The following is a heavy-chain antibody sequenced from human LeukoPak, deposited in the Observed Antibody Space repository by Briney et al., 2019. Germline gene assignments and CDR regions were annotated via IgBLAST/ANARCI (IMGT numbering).Heavy chain of an antibody. CDR2: INPNSGGT. CDR3: GSYYYDSSGYYYDAFDI. Sequence: ASVKVSCRASGYTFTGYYMHWVRQAPGQGLEWMGWINPNSGGTNYAQKFQGRVTMTRDTSISTAYMELSRLRSDDTAVYYCGSYYYDSSGYYYDAFDIWGQGTMVTVSS. J-gene: IGHJ3*02. CDR1: GYTFTGYY. V-gene: IGHV1-2*02. D-gene: IGHD3-22*01.